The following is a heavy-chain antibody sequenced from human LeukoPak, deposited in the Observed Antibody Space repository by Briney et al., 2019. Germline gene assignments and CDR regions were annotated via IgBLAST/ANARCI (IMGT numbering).Heavy chain of an antibody. CDR1: GSTLTNYW. D-gene: IGHD3-22*01. CDR3: AKIGGDDSSGWFESYFDY. J-gene: IGHJ4*02. Sequence: GESLKISSKGSGSTLTNYWIAWGRHMPGKGLEWMGITYPGDSETTYSPSFQGQVTISADNSITTAYLQWGSLKASDSGMYYCAKIGGDDSSGWFESYFDYWGQGTLVTVSS. V-gene: IGHV5-51*01. CDR2: TYPGDSET.